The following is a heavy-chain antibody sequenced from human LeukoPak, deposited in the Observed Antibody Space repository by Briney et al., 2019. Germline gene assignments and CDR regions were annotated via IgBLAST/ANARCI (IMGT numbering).Heavy chain of an antibody. CDR1: GGSISPNF. J-gene: IGHJ4*02. D-gene: IGHD1-26*01. Sequence: SETLSLTCSVSGGSISPNFWSWVRQPPGKGLEWIGYISYGGTTNYNPSLKSRVTVSLDMSKNQFSLRLNSVTAADTAVYFCARMTVGLYFDSWGQGILAAVSS. CDR3: ARMTVGLYFDS. CDR2: ISYGGTT. V-gene: IGHV4-59*08.